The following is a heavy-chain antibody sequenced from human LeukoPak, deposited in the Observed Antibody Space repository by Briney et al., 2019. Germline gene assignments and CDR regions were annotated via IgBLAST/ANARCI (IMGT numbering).Heavy chain of an antibody. CDR1: GFTFSRYW. CDR2: ISSSGNTI. D-gene: IGHD5-18*01. J-gene: IGHJ4*02. CDR3: TRLRGYSSEVDY. V-gene: IGHV3-48*04. Sequence: PGGSLRLSCAASGFTFSRYWIHWVRQAPGKGLEWVSYISSSGNTIYYADSVKGRFTISRDSAKNSLYLQMNSLRAEDTSVYYCTRLRGYSSEVDYWGQGTLVTVSS.